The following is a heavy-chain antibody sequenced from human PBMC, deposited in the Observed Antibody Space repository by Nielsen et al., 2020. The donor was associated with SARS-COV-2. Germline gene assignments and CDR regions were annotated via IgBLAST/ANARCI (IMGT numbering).Heavy chain of an antibody. CDR3: ARHHRCVVPAAGCYYYGMDV. V-gene: IGHV4-39*01. D-gene: IGHD2-2*01. CDR2: IYYSGST. J-gene: IGHJ6*02. Sequence: WIRQPPGKGLEWIGYIYYSGSTYYNPSLKSRVTISVGTSKNQFSLKLSSVTAADTAVYYCARHHRCVVPAAGCYYYGMDVWGQGTTVTVSS.